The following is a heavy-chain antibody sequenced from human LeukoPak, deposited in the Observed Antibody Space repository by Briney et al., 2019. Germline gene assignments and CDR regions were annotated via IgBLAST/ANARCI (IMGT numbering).Heavy chain of an antibody. CDR1: GFTFSSYG. Sequence: GGSLRLSCAASGFTFSSYGMHWVREAPGKGREWVAFIRYDGSNKYYADSVKGRFTISRDNSKNTLYLQMNSLIAEDTAVYYRAKDHHGDYGFDYWGQGTLVTVPS. D-gene: IGHD4-17*01. CDR2: IRYDGSNK. J-gene: IGHJ4*02. V-gene: IGHV3-30*02. CDR3: AKDHHGDYGFDY.